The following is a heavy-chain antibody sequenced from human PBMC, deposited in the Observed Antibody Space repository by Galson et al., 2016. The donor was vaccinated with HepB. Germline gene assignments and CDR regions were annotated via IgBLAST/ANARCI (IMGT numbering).Heavy chain of an antibody. CDR2: IYYSGST. V-gene: IGHV4-30-4*01. D-gene: IGHD3-16*01. Sequence: TLSLTCTVSGGSISSGDYYWSWIRQPPGKGLEWIGYIYYSGSTYYNPSLKSRVTISVDTPKNQFSLKLSSVTAADTAVYYCARGPDYDYVWGVVDYWGQGTLVTVSS. CDR1: GGSISSGDYY. J-gene: IGHJ4*02. CDR3: ARGPDYDYVWGVVDY.